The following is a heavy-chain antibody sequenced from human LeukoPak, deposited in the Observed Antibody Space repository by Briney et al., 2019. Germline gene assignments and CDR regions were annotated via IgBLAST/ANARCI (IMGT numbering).Heavy chain of an antibody. J-gene: IGHJ4*02. CDR3: AKQFLGAN. V-gene: IGHV3-23*01. CDR1: GYIFSSLA. Sequence: GGSLRLSCAASGYIFSSLAMTGVPQAPGEGLEWVSTINAVDANTYYADSVKGRFTVSRDNSRNTLYLQMNSLRAEDTAVYYCAKQFLGANWGQGTLVIVSS. D-gene: IGHD4/OR15-4a*01. CDR2: INAVDANT.